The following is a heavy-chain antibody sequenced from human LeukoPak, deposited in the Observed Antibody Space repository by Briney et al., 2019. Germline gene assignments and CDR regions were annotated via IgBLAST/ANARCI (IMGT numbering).Heavy chain of an antibody. CDR2: LYSDGDT. Sequence: PGGSLRLSCAASGLTVTNNYWHWVRQPPGKGPEWISILYSDGDTKYADSVKGRFTFSRDSSRNTLYLQMNGLRAEDTAVYYCTYGDYPPTYWGQGTLVSVSS. J-gene: IGHJ4*02. D-gene: IGHD4-17*01. CDR3: TYGDYPPTY. V-gene: IGHV3-66*01. CDR1: GLTVTNNY.